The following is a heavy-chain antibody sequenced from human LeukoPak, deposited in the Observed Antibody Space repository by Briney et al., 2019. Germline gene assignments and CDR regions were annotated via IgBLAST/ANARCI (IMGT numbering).Heavy chain of an antibody. CDR3: ARGPKYYYGSGSYYTRIFDY. CDR1: GGSISSHY. Sequence: SETLSLTCTVSGGSISSHYWSWIRQPPGKGLGWIGEINHSGSTNYNPSLKSRVTISVDTSKNQFSLKLSSVTAADTAVYYCARGPKYYYGSGSYYTRIFDYWGQGTLVTVSS. V-gene: IGHV4-34*01. D-gene: IGHD3-10*01. CDR2: INHSGST. J-gene: IGHJ4*02.